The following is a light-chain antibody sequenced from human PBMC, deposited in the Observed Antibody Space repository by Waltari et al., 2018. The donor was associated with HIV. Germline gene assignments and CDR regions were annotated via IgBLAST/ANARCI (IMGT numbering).Light chain of an antibody. Sequence: SYELTQPASVSVPPGQTASITCSGDKLGDKYVSWYQQKPGQSPVVVIYQDKKRPSGIPERFSGSNSGNTATLTISGTQALDEADYYCQAWDSSTVVFGGGTKVTVL. CDR1: KLGDKY. CDR3: QAWDSSTVV. CDR2: QDK. J-gene: IGLJ2*01. V-gene: IGLV3-1*01.